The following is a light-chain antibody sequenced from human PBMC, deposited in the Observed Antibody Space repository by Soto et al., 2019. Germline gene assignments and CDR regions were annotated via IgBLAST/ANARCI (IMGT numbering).Light chain of an antibody. V-gene: IGLV7-46*01. J-gene: IGLJ2*01. CDR2: DTS. CDR3: FLFDSDTMV. Sequence: QTVVTQEPSLTVSPGGTVTLTCASSSGAVTSRHYPYWFQQKPGQAPRTLIYDTSNKHSWTPTRFSGSLLGGRAALTLSGAQPEDEADYYCFLFDSDTMVFGGGTKLTVL. CDR1: SGAVTSRHY.